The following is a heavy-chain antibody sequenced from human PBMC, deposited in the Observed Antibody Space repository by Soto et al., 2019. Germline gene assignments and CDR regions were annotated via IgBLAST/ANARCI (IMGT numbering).Heavy chain of an antibody. CDR3: ARARYGKYSSSWYGAPGYYGMDV. J-gene: IGHJ6*02. D-gene: IGHD6-13*01. V-gene: IGHV3-30-3*01. CDR2: ISYDGSNK. CDR1: GFTFSSYA. Sequence: QVQLVESGGGVVQPGRSLRLSCAASGFTFSSYAMHWVRQAPGKGLEWVAVISYDGSNKYYADSVKGRFTISRDNSKNTLYLQMNSLRAADTAVYYCARARYGKYSSSWYGAPGYYGMDVWGQGTTVTVSS.